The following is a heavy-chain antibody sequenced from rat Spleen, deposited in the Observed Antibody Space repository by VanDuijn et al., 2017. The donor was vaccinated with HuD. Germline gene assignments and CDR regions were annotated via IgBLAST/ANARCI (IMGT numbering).Heavy chain of an antibody. CDR3: AKRESYNSVHYFDY. CDR1: GFTFSSYW. Sequence: EVQLVETGGGLVQPGRSLKLSCVASGFTFSSYWMYWIRQAPGKGLEWVSSINTDGGSTYYPDSVKGRFTISRDNAENTVYLQMNSLRSEDTATYDCAKRESYNSVHYFDYWGQGVMVTVSS. V-gene: IGHV5-58*01. D-gene: IGHD4-3*01. CDR2: INTDGGST. J-gene: IGHJ2*01.